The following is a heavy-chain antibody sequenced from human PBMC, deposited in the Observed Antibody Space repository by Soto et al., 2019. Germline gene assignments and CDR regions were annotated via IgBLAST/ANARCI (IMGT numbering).Heavy chain of an antibody. CDR2: ISYDGSNK. J-gene: IGHJ6*02. D-gene: IGHD6-13*01. CDR1: GFTFSSYA. V-gene: IGHV3-30-3*01. Sequence: GESLKISCAASGFTFSSYAMHWVRQAPGKGLEWVAVISYDGSNKYYADSVKGRFTISRDNSKNTLYLQMNSLRAEDTAVYYCAREQAGIAAAVNDYYYGMDVWGQGTTVTVSS. CDR3: AREQAGIAAAVNDYYYGMDV.